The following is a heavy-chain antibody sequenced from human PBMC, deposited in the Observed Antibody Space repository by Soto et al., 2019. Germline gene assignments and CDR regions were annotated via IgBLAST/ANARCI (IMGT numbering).Heavy chain of an antibody. CDR1: GFTFSDYY. Sequence: QVQLVESGGCLVKPGGSLRLSCAASGFTFSDYYMSWIRQAPGKGLEWVSYISSSGSPIYYGDSVKGRFTISRDNAKNSLYLQMNSLRAEDTAVYYCAGDCSGANCNDAFDIWGQGTMVTVSS. CDR2: ISSSGSPI. V-gene: IGHV3-11*01. CDR3: AGDCSGANCNDAFDI. J-gene: IGHJ3*02. D-gene: IGHD2-15*01.